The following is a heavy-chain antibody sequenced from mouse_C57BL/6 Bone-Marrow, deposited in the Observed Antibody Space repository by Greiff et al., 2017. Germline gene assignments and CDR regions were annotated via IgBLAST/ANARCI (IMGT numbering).Heavy chain of an antibody. CDR1: GYTFTSYG. J-gene: IGHJ3*01. D-gene: IGHD1-1*01. V-gene: IGHV1-81*01. Sequence: QVQLQQSGAELARPGASVKLSCKASGYTFTSYGISWVKQRTGQGLEWIGEIYPRSGNTYYNEKFKGKATLPADKSSSTAYMELRSLTSEDSAVYFCARCNYCGSTPFAYWGQGTLVTVSA. CDR2: IYPRSGNT. CDR3: ARCNYCGSTPFAY.